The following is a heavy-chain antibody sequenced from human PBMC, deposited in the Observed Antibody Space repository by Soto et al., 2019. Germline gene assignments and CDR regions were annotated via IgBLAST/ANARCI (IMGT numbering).Heavy chain of an antibody. V-gene: IGHV4-4*02. CDR3: AREVHSSPARGTNSFDP. Sequence: QVQLQESGPGLVQPSGTLSLTCAVSGDSINNSHWWRWVRQTPGKWLEWIGETYHSGTTNYNPSLKTRVTRSIDKSKNQFSLQMNSVPAADTAVYYCAREVHSSPARGTNSFDPWGQGTLVTVSS. J-gene: IGHJ5*02. D-gene: IGHD6-13*01. CDR1: GDSINNSHW. CDR2: TYHSGTT.